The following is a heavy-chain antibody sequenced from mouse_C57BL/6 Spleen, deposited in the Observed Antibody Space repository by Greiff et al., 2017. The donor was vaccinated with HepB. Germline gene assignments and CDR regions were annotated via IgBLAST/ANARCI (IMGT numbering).Heavy chain of an antibody. Sequence: EVKVVESGGDLVKPGGSLKLSCAASGFTFSSYGMSWVRQTPDKRLEWVATISSGGSYTYYPDSVKGRFTISRDNAKNTLYLQMSSLKSEDPAMYYCARQEITTVVASDYWGQGTTLTVSS. V-gene: IGHV5-6*01. J-gene: IGHJ2*01. CDR3: ARQEITTVVASDY. CDR2: ISSGGSYT. D-gene: IGHD1-1*01. CDR1: GFTFSSYG.